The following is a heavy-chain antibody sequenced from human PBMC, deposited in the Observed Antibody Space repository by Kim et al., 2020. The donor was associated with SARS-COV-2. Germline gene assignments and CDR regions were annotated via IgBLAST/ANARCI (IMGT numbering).Heavy chain of an antibody. J-gene: IGHJ4*02. CDR2: INTDGSST. Sequence: GGSLRLSCAASEFTFSSYWMHWVRQAPGKGLVWVSRINTDGSSTNYADSVKGRFTISRDNAKNTLYLQMNSLRAEDTAVYYCARDLRGMVRPYWGQGTLVTVSS. V-gene: IGHV3-74*01. CDR3: ARDLRGMVRPY. D-gene: IGHD3-10*01. CDR1: EFTFSSYW.